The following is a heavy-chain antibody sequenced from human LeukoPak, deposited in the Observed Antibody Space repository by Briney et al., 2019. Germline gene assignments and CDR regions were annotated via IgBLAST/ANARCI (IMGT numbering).Heavy chain of an antibody. CDR3: AKDGGGGFYGDYVSY. Sequence: GGSLRLSCAASGFTFSSYGVHWVRQAPGKGLEWVAVISYDGSNKYYADSVKGRFTISRDNSKNTLYLQMNSLRAEDTAVYYCAKDGGGGFYGDYVSYWGQGTLVTVSS. D-gene: IGHD4-17*01. CDR2: ISYDGSNK. CDR1: GFTFSSYG. J-gene: IGHJ4*02. V-gene: IGHV3-30*18.